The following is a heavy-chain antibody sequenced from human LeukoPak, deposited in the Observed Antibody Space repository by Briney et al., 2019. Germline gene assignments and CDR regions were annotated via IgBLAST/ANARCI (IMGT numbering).Heavy chain of an antibody. Sequence: PGGSLRLSCAASGLHFSGTAMSWVRQAPGKGLEWVSAISHDGMNAYYADSVKGRFTISRDNSKKTFSLEMSSLTAADTGVYYCAKDGAQYSSGPECDPRGQGALVTVSP. CDR1: GLHFSGTA. J-gene: IGHJ5*02. CDR3: AKDGAQYSSGPECDP. CDR2: ISHDGMNA. V-gene: IGHV3-23*01. D-gene: IGHD6-19*01.